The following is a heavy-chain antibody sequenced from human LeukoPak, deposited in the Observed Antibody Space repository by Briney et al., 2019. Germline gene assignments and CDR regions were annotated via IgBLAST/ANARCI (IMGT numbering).Heavy chain of an antibody. Sequence: SETLSLTCTVSGGSVSSSSHYWGWTRQPPGKGLEWIGSIYYSGSTYYNPSLKSRVTISIDTSKNQFSLKLSSVTAADTAVYYCARLDWATIYFDYWGQGTLVTVSS. CDR3: ARLDWATIYFDY. V-gene: IGHV4-39*01. D-gene: IGHD1-26*01. CDR1: GGSVSSSSHY. CDR2: IYYSGST. J-gene: IGHJ4*02.